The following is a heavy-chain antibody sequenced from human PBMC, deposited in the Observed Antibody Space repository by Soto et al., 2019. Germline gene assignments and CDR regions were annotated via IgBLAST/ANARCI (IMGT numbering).Heavy chain of an antibody. Sequence: GGSLRLSCAASGFTFSSYGMHWVRQAPGKGLEWVAVIWYDGSNKYYADSVKGRFTISRDNSKNTLYLQMNSLRAEDTAVYYCARDCQICCGGDSAGYYGMDVWGQGTTVTVSS. CDR1: GFTFSSYG. J-gene: IGHJ6*02. D-gene: IGHD2-21*02. V-gene: IGHV3-33*01. CDR2: IWYDGSNK. CDR3: ARDCQICCGGDSAGYYGMDV.